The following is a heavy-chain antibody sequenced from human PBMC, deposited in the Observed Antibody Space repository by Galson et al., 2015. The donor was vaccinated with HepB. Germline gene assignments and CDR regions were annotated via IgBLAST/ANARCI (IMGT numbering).Heavy chain of an antibody. Sequence: SVKVSCKASGYTFTSYYMHWVRQAPGQGLEWMGIINPSGGSTSYAQKFQGRVTMTRDTSTSTVYMELSSLRSEDTAVYYCARDQDIVVVPAGHPYYYYGMDVWGQGTTVTVSS. CDR2: INPSGGST. CDR1: GYTFTSYY. D-gene: IGHD2-2*01. V-gene: IGHV1-46*01. J-gene: IGHJ6*02. CDR3: ARDQDIVVVPAGHPYYYYGMDV.